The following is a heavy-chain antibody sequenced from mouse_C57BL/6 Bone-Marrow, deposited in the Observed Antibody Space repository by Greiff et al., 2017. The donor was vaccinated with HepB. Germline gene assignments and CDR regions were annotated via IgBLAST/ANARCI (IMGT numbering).Heavy chain of an antibody. CDR3: AKDDEPATYAMDY. CDR1: EYEFPSHD. V-gene: IGHV5-2*01. D-gene: IGHD2-3*01. Sequence: EVQLVESGGGLVQPGESLKLSCESNEYEFPSHDMSWVRKTPERRLELVAAINSDGGSTYYPDIMERRFIIARDNTKKALYLQMSSLRSEDSALYYCAKDDEPATYAMDYWGQGTSVTVSS. CDR2: INSDGGST. J-gene: IGHJ4*01.